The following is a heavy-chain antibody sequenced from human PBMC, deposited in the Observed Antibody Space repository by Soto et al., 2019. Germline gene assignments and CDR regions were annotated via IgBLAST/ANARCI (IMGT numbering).Heavy chain of an antibody. CDR2: IWYDGSNK. V-gene: IGHV3-33*01. CDR3: ARDPRKQWLAHDAFDI. Sequence: GGSLRLSCAASGFTFSSYGMHWVRQAPGKGLEWVAVIWYDGSNKYYADSVKGRFTISRDNSKNTLYLQMNSLRAEDTAVYYCARDPRKQWLAHDAFDIWGQGTMVTVSS. D-gene: IGHD6-19*01. CDR1: GFTFSSYG. J-gene: IGHJ3*02.